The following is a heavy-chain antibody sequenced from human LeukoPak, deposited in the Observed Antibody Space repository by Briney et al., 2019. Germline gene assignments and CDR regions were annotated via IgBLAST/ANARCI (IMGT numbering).Heavy chain of an antibody. CDR3: AREAFTTVTTATDAFDF. Sequence: ASVKVSCKASGYTFTGYYMHWVRQAPGQELEWMGWINPNSGASNYAQKFQGRVTMTRDTSISTAYMELSSLRSDDTAVYYCAREAFTTVTTATDAFDFWGQGTMVTVSS. J-gene: IGHJ3*01. V-gene: IGHV1-2*02. CDR2: INPNSGAS. CDR1: GYTFTGYY. D-gene: IGHD4-17*01.